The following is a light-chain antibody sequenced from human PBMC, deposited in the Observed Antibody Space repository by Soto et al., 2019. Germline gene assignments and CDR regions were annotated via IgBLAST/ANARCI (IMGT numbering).Light chain of an antibody. Sequence: QLTQSPSFLSASVGDRVTITCRASQDISSYLAWYQQKPGKAPKLLIYAASTLQSGVPPRFSGSGSGTGFTLTISSLQPEDFATYYCQQLNSYPYTFGQGTKLEIK. J-gene: IGKJ2*01. V-gene: IGKV1-9*01. CDR2: AAS. CDR3: QQLNSYPYT. CDR1: QDISSY.